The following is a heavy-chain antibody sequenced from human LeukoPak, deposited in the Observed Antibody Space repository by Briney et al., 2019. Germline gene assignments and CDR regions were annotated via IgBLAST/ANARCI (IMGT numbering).Heavy chain of an antibody. D-gene: IGHD3-10*01. V-gene: IGHV2-5*01. CDR1: GFSLSTSAVG. CDR3: AHRIRFGESSNENWFDP. Sequence: ESGPTLVKPTQTLTLTCTFSGFSLSTSAVGVGWIRQPPGRALEWLALIYWNGDKRYSPSLRSRLTITKDTSKNQVVLTMTNMDPVDTATYYCAHRIRFGESSNENWFDPWGQGTLATVSS. CDR2: IYWNGDK. J-gene: IGHJ5*02.